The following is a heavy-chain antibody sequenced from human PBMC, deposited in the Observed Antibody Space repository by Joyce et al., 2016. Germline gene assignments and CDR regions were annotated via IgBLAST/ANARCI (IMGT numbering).Heavy chain of an antibody. CDR3: AKVAEGSAVYFYYMDV. V-gene: IGHV3-23*01. J-gene: IGHJ6*03. D-gene: IGHD6-6*01. CDR1: GCTFSSSA. CDR2: ISGSGGSM. Sequence: EVQLLVSGGGLVQPAGSLRLSCSASGCTFSSSAMSWVRQAPGKGLEWVSVISGSGGSMYAADSVKGRFTFSRDNSKNTLYLQMKSLRAEDTAVYYCAKVAEGSAVYFYYMDVWGKGTTVTVSS.